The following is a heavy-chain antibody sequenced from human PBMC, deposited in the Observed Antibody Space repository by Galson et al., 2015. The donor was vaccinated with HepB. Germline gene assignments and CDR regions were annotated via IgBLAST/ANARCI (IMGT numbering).Heavy chain of an antibody. J-gene: IGHJ4*02. CDR3: ARIGHYYDSSGVFDY. CDR1: GFTFSGYG. D-gene: IGHD3-22*01. CDR2: IWYDGSNK. V-gene: IGHV3-33*01. Sequence: SLRLSCAASGFTFSGYGMHWVRQAPGKGLEWVAVIWYDGSNKYYADSVKGRFTISRDNSKNTLYLQMNSLRAEDTAVYYCARIGHYYDSSGVFDYWGQGTLVTVSS.